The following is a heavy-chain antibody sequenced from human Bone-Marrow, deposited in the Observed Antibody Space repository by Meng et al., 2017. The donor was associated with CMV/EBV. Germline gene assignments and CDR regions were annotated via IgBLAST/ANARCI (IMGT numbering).Heavy chain of an antibody. D-gene: IGHD3-3*01. Sequence: ASVKVSCKASGYTFTANYMHWVRQAPGQGLEWMGWINPNSGGTNYAQKFQGRVTMTRNTSISTAYMELSSLRSEDTAVYYCARVGVGVTIFGVVIINAFSWFDPWGQGTLVTVSS. J-gene: IGHJ5*02. CDR1: GYTFTANY. CDR3: ARVGVGVTIFGVVIINAFSWFDP. V-gene: IGHV1-2*02. CDR2: INPNSGGT.